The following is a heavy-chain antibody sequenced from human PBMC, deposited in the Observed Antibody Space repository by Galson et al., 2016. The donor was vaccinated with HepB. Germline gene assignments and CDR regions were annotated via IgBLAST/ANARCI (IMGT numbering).Heavy chain of an antibody. D-gene: IGHD6-19*01. CDR1: GDSVSRSGAT. V-gene: IGHV6-1*01. J-gene: IGHJ5*02. CDR3: ARVTVAGTGGFDP. Sequence: CAISGDSVSRSGATWNWIRQSPSRGLEWLGRTYCRSKWYNDYAVSVKSRITINPDTSKNQFSLQLNSVTPEDTAVYYCARVTVAGTGGFDPWGQGTLVTVSS. CDR2: TYCRSKWYN.